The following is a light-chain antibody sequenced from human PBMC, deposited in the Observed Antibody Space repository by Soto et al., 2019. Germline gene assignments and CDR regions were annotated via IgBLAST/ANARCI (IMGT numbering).Light chain of an antibody. CDR1: SSDVGAYDH. CDR2: ELV. Sequence: QSALTQPPSASGSPGQSVTIPCTGTSSDVGAYDHVSWYQQHPGKAPKLIIYELVKRPAGVPDRFSGSKSGNTASLTVSGLQAEDEADYFCSSDAGDHNYVFGTGTKLTVL. J-gene: IGLJ1*01. V-gene: IGLV2-8*01. CDR3: SSDAGDHNYV.